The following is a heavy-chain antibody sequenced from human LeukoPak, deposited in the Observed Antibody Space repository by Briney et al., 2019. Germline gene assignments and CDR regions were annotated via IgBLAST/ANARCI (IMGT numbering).Heavy chain of an antibody. V-gene: IGHV4-59*01. CDR1: GGSISSYY. Sequence: SETLSLTCTVSGGSISSYYWSWIRQPPGKGLEWIGYIYYSGSTNYNPSLKSRVTISVDTSKNQFSLKLSSVTAADTAVYYCARDIGGYGWDYWGQGTLVTVSS. D-gene: IGHD5-12*01. CDR3: ARDIGGYGWDY. J-gene: IGHJ4*02. CDR2: IYYSGST.